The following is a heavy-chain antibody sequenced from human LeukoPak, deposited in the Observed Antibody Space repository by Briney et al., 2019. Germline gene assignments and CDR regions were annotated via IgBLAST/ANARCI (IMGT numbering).Heavy chain of an antibody. CDR1: GFTFSSYA. D-gene: IGHD2-15*01. J-gene: IGHJ4*02. CDR3: AEQYCSGGSCYSY. Sequence: GGSLRLSCAASGFTFSSYAMSWVRQAPGKGLEWVSAISGSGGGTYYADSVKGRFTISRDNSKNTLYLQMNSLRAEDTAVYYCAEQYCSGGSCYSYWGQGTLVTVSS. CDR2: ISGSGGGT. V-gene: IGHV3-23*01.